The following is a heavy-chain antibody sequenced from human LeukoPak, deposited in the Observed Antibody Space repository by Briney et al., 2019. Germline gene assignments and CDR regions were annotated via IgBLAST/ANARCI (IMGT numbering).Heavy chain of an antibody. J-gene: IGHJ4*02. Sequence: GGSLRLSCAASGFTFSNYMMHWVRQAPGKGLVWVSRIKSDGITITYADSVKGRFTISRDNAKNTLYLQMNSLRAEDTAVYYCLRDLNWSLDQWGQGTLVTVS. CDR2: IKSDGITI. CDR3: LRDLNWSLDQ. CDR1: GFTFSNYM. D-gene: IGHD1-20*01. V-gene: IGHV3-74*01.